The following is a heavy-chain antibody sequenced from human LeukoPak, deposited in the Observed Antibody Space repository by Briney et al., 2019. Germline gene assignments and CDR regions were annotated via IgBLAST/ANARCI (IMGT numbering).Heavy chain of an antibody. D-gene: IGHD6-13*01. CDR2: IYTSGST. CDR1: GGSISGYY. Sequence: SETLSLTCSVAGGSISGYYWSWLRQPAGKGLEWLGRIYTSGSTSYNPSLKSRVTTSVDPSKNQFSLNLSSVTAADPAIYYCARYSSTWANWFDPWGQGTLVTVSS. J-gene: IGHJ5*02. CDR3: ARYSSTWANWFDP. V-gene: IGHV4-4*07.